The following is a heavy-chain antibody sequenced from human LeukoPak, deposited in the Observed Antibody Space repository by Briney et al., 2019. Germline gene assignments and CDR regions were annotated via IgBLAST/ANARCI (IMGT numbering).Heavy chain of an antibody. CDR3: ARYDRPYSSSGGY. D-gene: IGHD6-19*01. V-gene: IGHV1-2*02. Sequence: SVKVSCKASRYTLTGYHMHWVRQAPGQGLEWMEWSNPNSGGPKYAQKFQGRVPMPRDTSISTAYMQLNRLRSDDTAVYYCARYDRPYSSSGGYWGQGTLVTVSS. CDR1: RYTLTGYH. CDR2: SNPNSGGP. J-gene: IGHJ4*02.